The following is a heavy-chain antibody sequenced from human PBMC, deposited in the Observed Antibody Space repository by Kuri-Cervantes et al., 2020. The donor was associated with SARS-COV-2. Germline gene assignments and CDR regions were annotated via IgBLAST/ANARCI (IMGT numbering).Heavy chain of an antibody. Sequence: SETLSLTCTVSGGSVSSGSYYWSWIRQPPGKGLEWIGYIYYSGSTNYNPSLRSRVTISVDTSKNQFSLKLSSVTAADTAVYYCARNGRMAVPAAIRHYYYYYGMDVWGQGTTVTVSS. CDR3: ARNGRMAVPAAIRHYYYYYGMDV. CDR1: GGSVSSGSYY. D-gene: IGHD2-2*01. V-gene: IGHV4-61*01. CDR2: IYYSGST. J-gene: IGHJ6*02.